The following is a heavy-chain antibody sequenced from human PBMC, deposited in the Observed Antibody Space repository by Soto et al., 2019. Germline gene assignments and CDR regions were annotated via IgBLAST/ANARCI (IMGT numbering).Heavy chain of an antibody. CDR2: ISTYNGNT. D-gene: IGHD2-8*01. Sequence: QVELVQSGPEVKKPGASVKVSCKASGYSFSNSGFSWMRQAPGQGLEWMGWISTYNGNTNYAQKFQGRLSMTRDTSRTTAFMELTPLRSDDTAVYYCARDEYNNGRNWLNPWGQGTLVTVTS. J-gene: IGHJ5*02. CDR3: ARDEYNNGRNWLNP. V-gene: IGHV1-18*01. CDR1: GYSFSNSG.